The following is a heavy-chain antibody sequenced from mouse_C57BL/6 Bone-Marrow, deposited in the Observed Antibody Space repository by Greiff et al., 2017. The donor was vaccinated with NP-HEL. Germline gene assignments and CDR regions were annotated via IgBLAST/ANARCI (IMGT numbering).Heavy chain of an antibody. Sequence: EVKLMESGGGLVKPGGSLKLSCAASGLTFSSYAMSWVRQTPEKRLEWVATISDGGSYTYYPDNVKGRFTISRDNAKNNLYLQMSHLKSEDTAMYYCARDYYYSNYFYAMDYWGQGTSVTVSS. D-gene: IGHD2-5*01. V-gene: IGHV5-4*01. CDR2: ISDGGSYT. CDR1: GLTFSSYA. CDR3: ARDYYYSNYFYAMDY. J-gene: IGHJ4*01.